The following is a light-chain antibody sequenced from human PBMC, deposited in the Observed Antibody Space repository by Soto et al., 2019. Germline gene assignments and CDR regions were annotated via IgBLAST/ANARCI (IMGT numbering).Light chain of an antibody. CDR2: EVT. V-gene: IGLV2-23*02. Sequence: QSALTQPASVSGSPGQSITISCTGTTSDVGSYNLVSWYQQHPDKAPKLIIYEVTKRPSGVSNRFSGSKSGNTASLTISGLQAEDEADYYCCSYAGNNSYAVVFGGGTKLTVL. CDR3: CSYAGNNSYAVV. CDR1: TSDVGSYNL. J-gene: IGLJ2*01.